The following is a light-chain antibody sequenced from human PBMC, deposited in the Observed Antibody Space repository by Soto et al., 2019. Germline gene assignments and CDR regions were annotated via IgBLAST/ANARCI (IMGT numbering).Light chain of an antibody. CDR3: QQHGNRPPVT. V-gene: IGKV3-15*01. CDR1: QSVSTK. CDR2: RAS. Sequence: EIVMTQSPATLSVSPGERVTLSCRASQSVSTKLAWYQQKPGQAPRLLIYRASTRAADIPPRCSGSGAGRDFTHNISSLQSEDFAVYYCQQHGNRPPVTFGQGTRLDIK. J-gene: IGKJ5*01.